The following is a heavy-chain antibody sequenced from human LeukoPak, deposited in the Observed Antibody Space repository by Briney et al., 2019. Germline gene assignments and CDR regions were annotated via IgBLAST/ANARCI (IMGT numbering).Heavy chain of an antibody. V-gene: IGHV1-69*02. D-gene: IGHD2-21*02. J-gene: IGHJ2*01. CDR3: AKVNCGGDCYEYWYFDL. CDR1: GGTLSTYS. CDR2: IIPILGIA. Sequence: GGPVKVSCKASGGTLSTYSISWVGKGPGQGVEWVGKIIPILGIANYAQKFQGRVTITADKSTSTAYMELSSLRSEDTAVYCCAKVNCGGDCYEYWYFDLWGRGTLVTVSS.